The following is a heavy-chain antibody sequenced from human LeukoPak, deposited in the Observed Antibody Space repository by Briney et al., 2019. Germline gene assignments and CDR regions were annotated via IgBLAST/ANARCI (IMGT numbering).Heavy chain of an antibody. V-gene: IGHV3-30*04. J-gene: IGHJ3*02. CDR3: ARSSPTMVPDAFDI. CDR2: ISYDGSKK. D-gene: IGHD3-10*01. CDR1: GFTFSSYA. Sequence: ARSLRLSCAASGFTFSSYAMHWARQAPGKGLEWVAIISYDGSKKYYADSVKGRLTISRDNSQNTLYLQMSSLRAADTAVYFCARSSPTMVPDAFDIWGQGTLVTVSS.